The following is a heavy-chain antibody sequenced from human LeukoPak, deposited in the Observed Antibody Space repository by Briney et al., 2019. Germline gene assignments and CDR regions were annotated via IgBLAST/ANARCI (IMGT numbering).Heavy chain of an antibody. CDR2: INHSGST. D-gene: IGHD3-10*01. Sequence: SETLSLTCAVYGGSFSGYYWSWIRQPPGKGLEWIGEINHSGSTNYNPPLKSRVTISVDTSKNQFSLKLSSVTAADTAVYYCARVGLWFGELSWFDPWGQGTLVTVSS. V-gene: IGHV4-34*01. CDR1: GGSFSGYY. J-gene: IGHJ5*02. CDR3: ARVGLWFGELSWFDP.